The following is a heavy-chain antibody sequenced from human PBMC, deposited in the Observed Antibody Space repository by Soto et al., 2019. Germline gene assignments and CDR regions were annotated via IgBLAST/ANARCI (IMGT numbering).Heavy chain of an antibody. V-gene: IGHV4-59*01. CDR1: GGSISSYY. CDR3: GGGYYYGMDV. J-gene: IGHJ6*02. Sequence: SETLSLTCTVSGGSISSYYWSWIRQPPGKGLEWIGYIYYSGSTNYNPSLKSRVTISVDSSKNQFSLKLSSVTAADTAVYYCGGGYYYGMDVWGQGTTVTVSS. CDR2: IYYSGST.